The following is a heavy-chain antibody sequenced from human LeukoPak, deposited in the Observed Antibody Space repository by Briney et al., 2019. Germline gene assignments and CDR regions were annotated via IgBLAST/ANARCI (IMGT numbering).Heavy chain of an antibody. V-gene: IGHV1-69*13. Sequence: ASVKVSCKASGGTFSSYAISWVRQAPGQGLEWMGGIIPIFGTANYAQKFQGRVTITADESTSTAYMELSSLRSGDTAVYYCAAYSYGSPKAFDIWGQGTMVTVSS. J-gene: IGHJ3*02. CDR3: AAYSYGSPKAFDI. D-gene: IGHD5-18*01. CDR2: IIPIFGTA. CDR1: GGTFSSYA.